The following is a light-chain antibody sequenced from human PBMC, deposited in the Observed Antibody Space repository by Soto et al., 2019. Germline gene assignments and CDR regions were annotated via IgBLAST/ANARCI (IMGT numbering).Light chain of an antibody. V-gene: IGKV1-5*03. Sequence: DIQMTQSPSTLSASVGDRVTITCRASQSISSWLAWYQQKPGKAPKLLIYKASSVESGGTSSFRGSGSGTEFTLTISSLQPDDFASYYCQQYNSYSRNTFGQGTKLEIK. J-gene: IGKJ2*01. CDR2: KAS. CDR3: QQYNSYSRNT. CDR1: QSISSW.